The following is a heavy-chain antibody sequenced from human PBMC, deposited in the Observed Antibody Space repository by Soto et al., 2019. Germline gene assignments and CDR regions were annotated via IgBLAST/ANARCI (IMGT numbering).Heavy chain of an antibody. CDR2: INSDGSSP. V-gene: IGHV3-74*01. D-gene: IGHD2-2*01. Sequence: GGSLRLSCAASGLTFSSYWMHWVRQAPGKGLVWVSRINSDGSSPSYADSVKGRFTISRDNAKNTLYLQMNSLRAEDTAVYYSARARTYLFDYWGQGTLVTVSS. CDR1: GLTFSSYW. CDR3: ARARTYLFDY. J-gene: IGHJ4*02.